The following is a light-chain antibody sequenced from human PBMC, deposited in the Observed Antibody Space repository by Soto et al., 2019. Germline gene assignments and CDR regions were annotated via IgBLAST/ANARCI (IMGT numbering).Light chain of an antibody. CDR3: LQYNNWPPLA. CDR1: QSVSSN. CDR2: GAS. V-gene: IGKV3-15*01. J-gene: IGKJ4*01. Sequence: IVLTKSPGTLSLSPGERATLASRASQSVSSNLAWYQQKPGQAPRLLIYGASTRATGIPARFSGSGSGTEFTRTIISLQSEEFAVDYCLQYNNWPPLAFGGGTKVDIK.